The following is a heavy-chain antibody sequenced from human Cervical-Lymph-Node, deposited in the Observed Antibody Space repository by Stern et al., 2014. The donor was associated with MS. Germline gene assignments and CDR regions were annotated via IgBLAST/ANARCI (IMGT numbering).Heavy chain of an antibody. CDR1: GFSLSTNGMC. Sequence: QVTLRESGPALVKPTQTLTLTCTFSGFSLSTNGMCVGWIRQPPGKALEGLALIDVDEDKYYSTLLKSMLTISQDTSNEVVVLLMTNMDPADTATYYCARLYGDWPHYFDFWGQGVLVTVSS. J-gene: IGHJ4*02. CDR3: ARLYGDWPHYFDF. V-gene: IGHV2-70*01. D-gene: IGHD4-17*01. CDR2: IDVDEDK.